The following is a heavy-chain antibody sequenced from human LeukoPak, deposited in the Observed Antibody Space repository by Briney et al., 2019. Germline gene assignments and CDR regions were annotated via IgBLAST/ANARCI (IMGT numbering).Heavy chain of an antibody. Sequence: ASVKVSCKASGYTFIGYYIHWVRQAPGQGLEWMGWIKPSSGGTNYAQKFQGRVTMTRDTSISTAYMELSRLRSDGSAVYYCARDLKVRGPVDYWGQGSLVTVSS. V-gene: IGHV1-2*02. CDR1: GYTFIGYY. CDR2: IKPSSGGT. CDR3: ARDLKVRGPVDY. D-gene: IGHD3-10*01. J-gene: IGHJ4*02.